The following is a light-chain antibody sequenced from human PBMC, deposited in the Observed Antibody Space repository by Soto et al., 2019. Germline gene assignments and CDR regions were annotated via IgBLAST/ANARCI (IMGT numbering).Light chain of an antibody. Sequence: DIQMPQSPSTLSASLGDRFTITCLSSQSISGYLAWYQQKPGKAPKLLIYDASSLESGVPSRFSGSASGTEFTLTISSLQPDDFATYYCQQYNTYPWTFGQGTKVDTK. CDR1: QSISGY. J-gene: IGKJ1*01. CDR3: QQYNTYPWT. CDR2: DAS. V-gene: IGKV1-5*01.